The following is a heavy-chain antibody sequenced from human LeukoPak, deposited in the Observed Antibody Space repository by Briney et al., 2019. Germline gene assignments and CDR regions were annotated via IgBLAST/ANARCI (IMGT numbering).Heavy chain of an antibody. J-gene: IGHJ6*02. Sequence: SETLSLTCTVSGGSIRSSYYYWSWIRQPPGKGLEWIGYIYYSGSTNYNPSLKSRVTISVDTSKNQFSLKLSSVTAADTAVYYCAKGKREYSSGWYRGYYYYGMDVWGQGTTVTVSS. V-gene: IGHV4-61*01. D-gene: IGHD6-19*01. CDR2: IYYSGST. CDR3: AKGKREYSSGWYRGYYYYGMDV. CDR1: GGSIRSSYYY.